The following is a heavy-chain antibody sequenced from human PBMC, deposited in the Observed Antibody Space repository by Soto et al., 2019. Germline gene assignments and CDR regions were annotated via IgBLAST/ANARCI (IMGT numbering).Heavy chain of an antibody. CDR2: ISWDGDK. Sequence: SGPTLVNPTQTLTLTCTFSGFSLSATGVGVGWIRQPPGKALEWLALISWDGDKRYSPSLRSRLTITEDTSKNQVVLTMINMDPVDTATYYCAHRTYGPFHYWGQGTLVTVSS. D-gene: IGHD3-10*01. CDR1: GFSLSATGVG. J-gene: IGHJ4*02. V-gene: IGHV2-5*02. CDR3: AHRTYGPFHY.